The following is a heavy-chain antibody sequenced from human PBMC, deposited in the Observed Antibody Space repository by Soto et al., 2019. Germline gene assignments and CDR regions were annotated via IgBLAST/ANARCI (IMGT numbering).Heavy chain of an antibody. Sequence: SETLSLTCAVYGGSFSGYYWSWIRQPPGKGLEWIGEINHSGSTNYNPSLKSRVTISVDTSKNQFSLKLSSVTAADTAVYYCARGRDFYRGRTFDYWGQGTLVTVSS. CDR2: INHSGST. CDR1: GGSFSGYY. V-gene: IGHV4-34*01. J-gene: IGHJ4*02. D-gene: IGHD3-3*01. CDR3: ARGRDFYRGRTFDY.